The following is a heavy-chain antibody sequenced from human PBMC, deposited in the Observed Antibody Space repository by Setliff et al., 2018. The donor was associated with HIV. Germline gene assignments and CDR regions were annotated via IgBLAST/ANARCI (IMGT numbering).Heavy chain of an antibody. CDR3: ASGSHGEGATDY. V-gene: IGHV1-69*13. CDR2: TTPIFGTA. J-gene: IGHJ4*02. D-gene: IGHD1-26*01. Sequence: SVKVSCKASGGIFSSYALSWVRQAPGQGLEWMGGTTPIFGTANYAQKFQGRVTITADASTNTAYMELSSLRSEDTAVYYCASGSHGEGATDYWGLGTLVTVSS. CDR1: GGIFSSYA.